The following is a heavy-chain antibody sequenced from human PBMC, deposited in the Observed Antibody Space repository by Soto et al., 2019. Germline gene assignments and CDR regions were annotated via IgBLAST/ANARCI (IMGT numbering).Heavy chain of an antibody. V-gene: IGHV3-72*01. Sequence: EVQLVESGGGLVQPGGSLRLSCAASGLIFSDYHMDWVRQAPGKGLEWVGRIRRKANSYTAEYAASVKGRFTISRDDSKNSLYLKMTSLKSEDTAVYYCALLGGWSGGSSGMDVWGQGPTVPVSS. D-gene: IGHD6-19*01. CDR2: IRRKANSYTA. CDR1: GLIFSDYH. J-gene: IGHJ6*02. CDR3: ALLGGWSGGSSGMDV.